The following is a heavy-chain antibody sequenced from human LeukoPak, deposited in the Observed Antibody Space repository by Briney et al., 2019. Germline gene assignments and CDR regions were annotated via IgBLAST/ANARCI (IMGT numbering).Heavy chain of an antibody. Sequence: EASVKVSCKASGYTFTSYYMHWVRQAPGQGLEWMGRINPNSGGTNYAQKFQGRVTMTRDTSISTAYMELSRLRSDDTAVYYCAMSRSAGIVVVVAARTVDWGQGTLVTVSS. V-gene: IGHV1-2*06. D-gene: IGHD2-15*01. CDR2: INPNSGGT. J-gene: IGHJ4*02. CDR3: AMSRSAGIVVVVAARTVD. CDR1: GYTFTSYY.